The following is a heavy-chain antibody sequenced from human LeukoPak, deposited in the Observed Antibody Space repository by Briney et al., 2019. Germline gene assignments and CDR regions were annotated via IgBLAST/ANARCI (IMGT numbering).Heavy chain of an antibody. CDR1: GGSISSYY. J-gene: IGHJ5*02. Sequence: ASETLSLTCTVSGGSISSYYWSWIRQPAGKGLEWIGRIYTSGSTNYNPSLKSRVTMSVDTSKNQFSLKLSSVTAADTAVYYCARDKVYSYGHDRFDPWGQGTLVTVSS. CDR2: IYTSGST. CDR3: ARDKVYSYGHDRFDP. V-gene: IGHV4-4*07. D-gene: IGHD5-18*01.